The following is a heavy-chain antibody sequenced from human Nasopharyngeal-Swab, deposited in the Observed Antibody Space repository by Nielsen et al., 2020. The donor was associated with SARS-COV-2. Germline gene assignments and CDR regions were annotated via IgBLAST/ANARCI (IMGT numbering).Heavy chain of an antibody. CDR2: IDPSDSYT. CDR1: GYSFTSYW. V-gene: IGHV5-10-1*01. Sequence: GESLKISCKGSGYSFTSYWISWVRQMPGKGLEWMGRIDPSDSYTNYSPSFQGHVTISAGKSISTAYLQWSSLKASDTAMYYCARSGKNYDFWSGTSGYGMDVWGQGTTVTVSS. CDR3: ARSGKNYDFWSGTSGYGMDV. D-gene: IGHD3-3*01. J-gene: IGHJ6*02.